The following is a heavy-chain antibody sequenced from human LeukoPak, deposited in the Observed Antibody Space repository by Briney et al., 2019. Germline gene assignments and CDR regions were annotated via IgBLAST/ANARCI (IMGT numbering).Heavy chain of an antibody. CDR1: GFTFSSYT. J-gene: IGHJ5*02. V-gene: IGHV3-21*01. D-gene: IGHD6-13*01. CDR3: ARDVATAGKRFDP. CDR2: IDSSSGYI. Sequence: GGSLRLSCAASGFTFSSYTMNWVRQAPGKGLEWVSSIDSSSGYIYYADSVKGRFTISRDNAKNSLYLLMNSLRAEDTAVYYCARDVATAGKRFDPWGQGTLVTVSS.